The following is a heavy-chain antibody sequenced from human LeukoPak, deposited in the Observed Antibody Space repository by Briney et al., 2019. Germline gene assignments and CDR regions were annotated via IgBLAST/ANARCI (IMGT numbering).Heavy chain of an antibody. V-gene: IGHV3-30*04. CDR3: ASSRNSAWHNFDY. J-gene: IGHJ4*02. D-gene: IGHD6-19*01. CDR1: GFTFSSYA. CDR2: ISYDGSNK. Sequence: GGSLRLSCAASGFTFSSYAMHWVRQAPGKGLEWVAVISYDGSNKYDADSVKGRFTISRDNSKNTLYLQMNSLRAEDTAVYYCASSRNSAWHNFDYWGQGTLVIVSS.